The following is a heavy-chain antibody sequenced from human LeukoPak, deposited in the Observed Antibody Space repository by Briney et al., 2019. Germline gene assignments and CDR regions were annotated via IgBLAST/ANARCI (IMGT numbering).Heavy chain of an antibody. CDR2: IWYDGSNK. Sequence: GGSLRLSCAASGFTFSSYSMHWVRQAPGKGLEWVAVIWYDGSNKYYADSVKGRFTISRDNSKNTLYLQMNSLRAEDTAVYYCAKGHDFWSGYSPAVHWGQGTLVTVSS. CDR3: AKGHDFWSGYSPAVH. J-gene: IGHJ4*02. D-gene: IGHD3-3*01. V-gene: IGHV3-33*06. CDR1: GFTFSSYS.